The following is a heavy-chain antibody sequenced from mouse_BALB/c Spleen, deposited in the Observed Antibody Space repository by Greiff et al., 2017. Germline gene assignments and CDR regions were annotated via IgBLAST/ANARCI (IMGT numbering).Heavy chain of an antibody. Sequence: EVQLQESGPGLVKPSQSLSLTCTVTGYSITSDYAWNWIRQFPGNKLEWMGYISYSGSTSYNPSLKSRISITRDTSKNQFFLQLNSVTTEDTATYYCAITVEGFDYWGQGTTLTVSS. CDR3: AITVEGFDY. J-gene: IGHJ2*01. CDR1: GYSITSDYA. D-gene: IGHD1-1*01. CDR2: ISYSGST. V-gene: IGHV3-2*02.